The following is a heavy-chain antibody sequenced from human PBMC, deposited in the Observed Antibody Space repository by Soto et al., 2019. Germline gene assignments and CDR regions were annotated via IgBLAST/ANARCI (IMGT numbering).Heavy chain of an antibody. CDR3: AKDHLETTVTTPSY. V-gene: IGHV3-30*18. D-gene: IGHD4-17*01. CDR2: ISYDGNNK. CDR1: GFTFSSYG. Sequence: QVQLVESGGGVVQPGRSLRLSCAASGFTFSSYGMHWVRQAPGKGLEWVAVISYDGNNKYYADSVKGRFTISRDNFKNTLYLQMDSLRAEDTAMYYCAKDHLETTVTTPSYWGHGNLVTVSS. J-gene: IGHJ4*01.